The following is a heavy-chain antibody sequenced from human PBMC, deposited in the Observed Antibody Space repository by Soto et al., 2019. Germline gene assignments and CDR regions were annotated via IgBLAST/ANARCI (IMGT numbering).Heavy chain of an antibody. CDR3: AASTFQSGVSGYFHLDH. Sequence: QVHLVQSGTEVKKPGSSVKVSCKTSADTFSNQASSWVRQAPGQGLEWMGGIIPLFDSASYAQRSHDRVTVTADKFTHTVYMELRSLTSEDTAVYYCAASTFQSGVSGYFHLDHWGQGTLVTVSS. V-gene: IGHV1-69*06. CDR1: ADTFSNQA. D-gene: IGHD3-3*01. CDR2: IIPLFDSA. J-gene: IGHJ4*02.